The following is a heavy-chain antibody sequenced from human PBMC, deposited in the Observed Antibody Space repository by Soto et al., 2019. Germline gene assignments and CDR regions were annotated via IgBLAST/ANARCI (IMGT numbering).Heavy chain of an antibody. CDR3: AREGGTGSWSHFDY. D-gene: IGHD1-26*01. CDR1: GGSISSGDYY. V-gene: IGHV4-30-4*01. Sequence: SETLSLTCTVSGGSISSGDYYWSWIRQPPGKGLEWIGYIYYSGSTYYNPSLKSRVTISVDTSKNQFSLKLSSVTAADTAVYYCAREGGTGSWSHFDYWGQGTLVTVSS. CDR2: IYYSGST. J-gene: IGHJ4*02.